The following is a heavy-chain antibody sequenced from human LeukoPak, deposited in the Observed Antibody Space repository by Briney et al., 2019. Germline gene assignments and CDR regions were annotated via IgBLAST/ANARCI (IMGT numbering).Heavy chain of an antibody. CDR3: TQSNY. Sequence: GGSLRLSCATSGFTFSGSAIHWVRQASGKGLEWVGRIRSKADNYATTYAASVQGRCTISRDDSKNTAYLQLNSLKTEDTAVYYCTQSNYWGQGALVTVSS. CDR1: GFTFSGSA. CDR2: IRSKADNYAT. J-gene: IGHJ4*02. V-gene: IGHV3-73*01.